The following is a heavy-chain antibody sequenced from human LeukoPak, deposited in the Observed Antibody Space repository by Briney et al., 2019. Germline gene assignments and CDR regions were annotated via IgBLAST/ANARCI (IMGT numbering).Heavy chain of an antibody. D-gene: IGHD3-22*01. CDR2: ISSSSSYI. V-gene: IGHV3-21*04. J-gene: IGHJ4*02. CDR3: AKGGLGYYDSSGYF. Sequence: GGSLRLSCAASGFTFSSYSMNWVRQAPGKGLEWVSSISSSSSYIYYADSVKGRFTISRDNSRNTLWLQMNSLRAEDTAIYYCAKGGLGYYDSSGYFWGQGTLVTVSS. CDR1: GFTFSSYS.